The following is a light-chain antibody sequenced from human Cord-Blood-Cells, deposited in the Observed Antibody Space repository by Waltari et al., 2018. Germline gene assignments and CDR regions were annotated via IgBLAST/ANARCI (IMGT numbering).Light chain of an antibody. J-gene: IGKJ2*01. CDR1: QSNSSY. V-gene: IGKV1-39*01. Sequence: DMQMTQSPSSLSASVGDRVTITCRASQSNSSYLNWYQQKPGKAPKLLLYAASSLQSGVPSRFSGSGSGTDFTLTISSLQPEDFATYYCQQSYSTPYTFGQGTKLEIK. CDR3: QQSYSTPYT. CDR2: AAS.